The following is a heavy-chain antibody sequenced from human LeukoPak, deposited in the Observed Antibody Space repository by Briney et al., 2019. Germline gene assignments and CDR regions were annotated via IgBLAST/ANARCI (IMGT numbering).Heavy chain of an antibody. Sequence: ASVKVSYKASGYTFTDYFLHWVRQAPGQGLEWMGWINPNSGGTIYAQKFQARVTMTTDTSISTAYVELSRLTSDDTAVYYCAKGVPLGGAVAGRFGSWGQGALVTVSS. J-gene: IGHJ4*02. CDR3: AKGVPLGGAVAGRFGS. D-gene: IGHD6-19*01. CDR1: GYTFTDYF. V-gene: IGHV1-2*02. CDR2: INPNSGGT.